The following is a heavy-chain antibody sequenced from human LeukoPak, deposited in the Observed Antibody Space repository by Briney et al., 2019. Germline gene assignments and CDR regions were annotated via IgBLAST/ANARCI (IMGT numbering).Heavy chain of an antibody. Sequence: SETLSLTCTVSGGSISSYYWSWIRQPPGKGLEWIGYIYYSGSTKYNPPLKSRVTISVDTSKNQFSLKLSSVTAADTAVYYCARHPFSDGFDIWGQGTMVTVSS. V-gene: IGHV4-59*01. CDR2: IYYSGST. CDR1: GGSISSYY. CDR3: ARHPFSDGFDI. J-gene: IGHJ3*02.